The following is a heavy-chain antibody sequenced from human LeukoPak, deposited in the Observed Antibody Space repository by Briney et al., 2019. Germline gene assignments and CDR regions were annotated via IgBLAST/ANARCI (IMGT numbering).Heavy chain of an antibody. CDR2: IYYSGST. CDR3: ASVTHDSSGYYPIGFDY. J-gene: IGHJ4*02. CDR1: GGSISSGDYY. Sequence: SSETLSLTCTVSGGSISSGDYYWSWIRQPPGKGLEWIGYIYYSGSTYYNPSLKSRVTISVDTSKNQFSLKLSSVTAADTAVYYCASVTHDSSGYYPIGFDYWGQGTLVTVS. D-gene: IGHD3-22*01. V-gene: IGHV4-30-4*08.